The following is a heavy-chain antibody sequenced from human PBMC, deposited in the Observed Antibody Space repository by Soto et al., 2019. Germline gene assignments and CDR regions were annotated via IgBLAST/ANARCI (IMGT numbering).Heavy chain of an antibody. CDR1: GFTFSSYS. J-gene: IGHJ4*02. CDR3: ARVGLYCSGGSCYSHIDY. CDR2: ISSSSSYI. D-gene: IGHD2-15*01. V-gene: IGHV3-21*01. Sequence: GGSLRLSCAASGFTFSSYSMNWVRQAPGKGLEWVSSISSSSSYIYYADSVKGRFTISRDNAKNSLYLQMNSLRAEDTAVYYCARVGLYCSGGSCYSHIDYWGQGTLVTVSS.